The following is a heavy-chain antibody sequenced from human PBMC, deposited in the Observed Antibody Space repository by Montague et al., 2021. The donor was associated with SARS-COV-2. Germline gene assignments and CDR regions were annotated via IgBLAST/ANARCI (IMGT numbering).Heavy chain of an antibody. D-gene: IGHD2-8*02. V-gene: IGHV4-34*01. CDR2: VNHSGHT. CDR3: SRVKSNSYWLRQPAPV. CDR1: GGSLSGEH. J-gene: IGHJ6*04. Sequence: SETLSLTCAVYGGSLSGEHWSWIRQPPGKGLEWIGEVNHSGHTSYNVSLKSRVTMSVDTSKSQFSLKVRSVTAADTAVYYCSRVKSNSYWLRQPAPVWGKGTTVTVSS.